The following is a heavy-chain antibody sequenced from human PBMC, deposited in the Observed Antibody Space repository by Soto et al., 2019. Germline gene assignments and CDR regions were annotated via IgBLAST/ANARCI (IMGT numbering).Heavy chain of an antibody. D-gene: IGHD3-22*01. CDR3: ARDNYDSSGYYHGSFDY. CDR1: SGSISSGGYY. V-gene: IGHV4-31*03. CDR2: VYYSGST. Sequence: SETLSLTCTVSSGSISSGGYYWSWIRQHPGKGLEWIGYVYYSGSTYYNPSLKSRVTILVDTSKNQFSLKLSSVTAADTAVYYCARDNYDSSGYYHGSFDYWGQGTLVTVSS. J-gene: IGHJ4*02.